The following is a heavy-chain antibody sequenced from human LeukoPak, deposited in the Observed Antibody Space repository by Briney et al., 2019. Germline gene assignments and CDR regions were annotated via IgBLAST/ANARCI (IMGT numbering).Heavy chain of an antibody. Sequence: GASVKVSCKVSGYTLTELSMHWVRQAPGKGLEWMGGFDPEDGETIYAQKFQGRVTMTTDTSTSTAYMELRSLRSDDTAVYYCARGGDYGDFDYWGQGTLVTVSS. CDR3: ARGGDYGDFDY. J-gene: IGHJ4*02. CDR2: FDPEDGET. V-gene: IGHV1-24*01. D-gene: IGHD4-17*01. CDR1: GYTLTELS.